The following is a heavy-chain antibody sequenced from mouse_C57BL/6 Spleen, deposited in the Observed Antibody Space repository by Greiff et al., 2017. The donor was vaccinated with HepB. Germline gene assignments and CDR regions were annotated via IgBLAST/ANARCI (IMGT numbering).Heavy chain of an antibody. J-gene: IGHJ3*01. D-gene: IGHD1-1*01. CDR2: IDPEDGET. CDR1: GFNIKDYY. Sequence: EVMLVESGAELVKPGASVKLSCTASGFNIKDYYMHWVKQRTEQGLEWIGRIDPEDGETKYAPKFQGKATITADTSSNTAYLQLSSLTSEDTAVYYCAYYGSSSAWFAYWGQGTLVTVSA. CDR3: AYYGSSSAWFAY. V-gene: IGHV14-2*01.